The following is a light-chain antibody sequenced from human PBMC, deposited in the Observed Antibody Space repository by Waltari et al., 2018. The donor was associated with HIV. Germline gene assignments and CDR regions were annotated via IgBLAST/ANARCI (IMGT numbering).Light chain of an antibody. J-gene: IGLJ2*01. CDR2: RNN. Sequence: QSVLTQPPSASGTPGQSVTISCSGTSSNIGTKHVYWYQQFPGTAPKLLIYRNNKRPSGVPDLFSGSKSGTSASLAISGLRSDDEADYYCAAWDDTLTVVFGGGTKLTVL. V-gene: IGLV1-47*01. CDR3: AAWDDTLTVV. CDR1: SSNIGTKH.